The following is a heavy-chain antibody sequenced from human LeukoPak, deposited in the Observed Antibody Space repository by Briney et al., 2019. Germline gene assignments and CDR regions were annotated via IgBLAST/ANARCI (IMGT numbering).Heavy chain of an antibody. CDR2: ISFDGNKK. J-gene: IGHJ5*02. V-gene: IGHV3-30-3*01. CDR3: ARDRPVVYDSCGELNCFDP. CDR1: GFTFSIYA. D-gene: IGHD3-22*01. Sequence: GGSLRLSCAASGFTFSIYAMHWVRQAPGKGLEWVAVISFDGNKKSYADSVKGRFTISRDNFRNTLYLQMNSLRTEDTALYYCARDRPVVYDSCGELNCFDPWGQGTLVSVSS.